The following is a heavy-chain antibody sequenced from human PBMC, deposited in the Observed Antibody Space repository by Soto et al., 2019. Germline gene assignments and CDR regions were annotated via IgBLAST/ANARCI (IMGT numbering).Heavy chain of an antibody. J-gene: IGHJ4*02. Sequence: EVQLVESGGGLVQPGRSLRLSCAASGFIFDNSGMHWVRQAPGKGLEWVSGISWNSGNKGYAESVTGRFSISRDNAKNSLYLQMNSLRTRDPALYYCVKGGVRDLIVEVPVYFDKWGRGTLVTVSS. CDR2: ISWNSGNK. CDR3: VKGGVRDLIVEVPVYFDK. CDR1: GFIFDNSG. D-gene: IGHD2-21*01. V-gene: IGHV3-9*01.